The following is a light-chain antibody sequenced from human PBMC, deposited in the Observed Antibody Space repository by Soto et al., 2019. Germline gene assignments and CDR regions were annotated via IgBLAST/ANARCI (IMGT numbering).Light chain of an antibody. CDR2: GAS. CDR1: QSVSSSC. V-gene: IGKV3-20*01. CDR3: QQYGSSPWT. Sequence: EIVLTQSPGTLSLSPGERATLSCRASQSVSSSCLAWYQQRPGQAPRLLIYGASSRATDIPDRFSGSGSGTDFTLTISRLEPEDFAVYYRQQYGSSPWTFGQGTKVEIK. J-gene: IGKJ1*01.